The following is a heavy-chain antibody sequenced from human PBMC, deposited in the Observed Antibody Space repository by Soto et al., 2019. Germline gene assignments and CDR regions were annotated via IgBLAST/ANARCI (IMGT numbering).Heavy chain of an antibody. V-gene: IGHV3-53*02. D-gene: IGHD1-1*01. CDR3: ARRNDRSYYYGMDV. J-gene: IGHJ6*02. Sequence: DVQLVETGGDLIQPGGSLSLSCAASGFTVSNYYMPWVRQAPGKGLEWVSGIFDAENTYYADSVKGRFTISSDKSKSTLYLQMPSLRADDTAVYYSARRNDRSYYYGMDVWGQGPTVTVSS. CDR1: GFTVSNYY. CDR2: IFDAENT.